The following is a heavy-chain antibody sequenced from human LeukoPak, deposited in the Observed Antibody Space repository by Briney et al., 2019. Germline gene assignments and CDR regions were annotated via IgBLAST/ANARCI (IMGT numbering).Heavy chain of an antibody. CDR3: ARDESSGTYYFDY. Sequence: ASVKVSCKASGYSFSSYGISWVRQAPGQGVEWMGWISAYNGNTKNAQKLQGRVTLTTDTSTSTAYMELRSLRSDDTAVYYCARDESSGTYYFDYWGQGTLVTVSS. CDR2: ISAYNGNT. V-gene: IGHV1-18*01. J-gene: IGHJ4*02. D-gene: IGHD1-26*01. CDR1: GYSFSSYG.